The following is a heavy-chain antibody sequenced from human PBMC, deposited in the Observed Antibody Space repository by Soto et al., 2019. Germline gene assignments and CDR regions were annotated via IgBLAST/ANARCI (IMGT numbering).Heavy chain of an antibody. Sequence: QVQLVQSGAEVKKPGASVKVSYKASGYTFTGYYIHWVRQAPGQGLEWVGWINPNSGGTNYAQKFQGRVTMTRDTSISTAYMELSRLRSDDTAVYYCARVLGYYYDTSGYLMGYWGQGTLVTVSS. J-gene: IGHJ4*02. D-gene: IGHD3-22*01. CDR3: ARVLGYYYDTSGYLMGY. V-gene: IGHV1-2*02. CDR1: GYTFTGYY. CDR2: INPNSGGT.